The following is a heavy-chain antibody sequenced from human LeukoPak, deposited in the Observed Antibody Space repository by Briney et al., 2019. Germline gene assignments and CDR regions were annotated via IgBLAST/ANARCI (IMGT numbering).Heavy chain of an antibody. CDR3: AGDRATSYFDY. J-gene: IGHJ4*02. CDR1: GFTFSSYG. Sequence: GGSLRLSCAASGFTFSSYGMHWVRQAPGKGLEWVAVISYDGSNKYYTDSVKGRFTISRDNSKNTLYLQMNSLRAEDTAVYYCAGDRATSYFDYWGQGALVTISS. V-gene: IGHV3-30*03. D-gene: IGHD1-26*01. CDR2: ISYDGSNK.